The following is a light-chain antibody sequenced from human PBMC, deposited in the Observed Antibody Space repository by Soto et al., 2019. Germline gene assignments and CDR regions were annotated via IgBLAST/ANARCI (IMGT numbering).Light chain of an antibody. CDR3: STYV. CDR1: SSDVGGYNY. J-gene: IGLJ1*01. V-gene: IGLV2-14*01. CDR2: DVS. Sequence: QSVLTQPASVSGSPGQSIAISCTGTSSDVGGYNYVSWYQQHPGKAPKLMVYDVSNRPSGVSNRFSGSKSGNTASLTISGLQAEAEAESSSSTYVFGTGTKVNV.